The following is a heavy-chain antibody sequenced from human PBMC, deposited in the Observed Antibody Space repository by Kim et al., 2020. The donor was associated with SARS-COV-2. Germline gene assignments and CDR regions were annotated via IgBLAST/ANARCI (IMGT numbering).Heavy chain of an antibody. D-gene: IGHD3-3*01. CDR3: AQFTQFTICGVVIKSAEYFQH. CDR2: ISGSGGST. J-gene: IGHJ1*01. V-gene: IGHV3-23*01. CDR1: GFTFSSYA. Sequence: GGSLRLSCAASGFTFSSYAMSWVRQAPGKGLEWVSAISGSGGSTYYVDSVKGRFTISRHNSKNTLYLQMNSLRAEDTAGYYCAQFTQFTICGVVIKSAEYFQHWGQGTLVTVSS.